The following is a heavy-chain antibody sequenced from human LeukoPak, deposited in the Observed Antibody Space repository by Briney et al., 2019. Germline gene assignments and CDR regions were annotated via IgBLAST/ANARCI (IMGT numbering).Heavy chain of an antibody. CDR1: GYTLTELS. CDR2: FDPEDGET. CDR3: ATGGATGTTPPSY. J-gene: IGHJ4*02. V-gene: IGHV1-24*01. D-gene: IGHD1-7*01. Sequence: ASVKVSCKVSGYTLTELSMHWVRQAPGKGLEWMGGFDPEDGETIYAQKFQGRVTMTKDTSTDTAYMELSSLRSEDTAVYYCATGGATGTTPPSYWGQGTLVTVSS.